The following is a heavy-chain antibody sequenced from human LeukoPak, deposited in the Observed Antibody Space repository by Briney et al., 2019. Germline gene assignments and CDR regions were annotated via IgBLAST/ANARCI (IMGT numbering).Heavy chain of an antibody. V-gene: IGHV1-18*01. D-gene: IGHD3-9*01. CDR2: ISAYNGNT. CDR3: ARDLAKKNDILTGYYYYYYGMDV. Sequence: ASVKVSCTASGYTFTSYGISWVRQAPGQGLEWMGWISAYNGNTNYAQKLQGRVTMTTDTSTSTAYMELRSLRSDDTAVYYCARDLAKKNDILTGYYYYYYGMDVWGQGTTVTVSS. J-gene: IGHJ6*02. CDR1: GYTFTSYG.